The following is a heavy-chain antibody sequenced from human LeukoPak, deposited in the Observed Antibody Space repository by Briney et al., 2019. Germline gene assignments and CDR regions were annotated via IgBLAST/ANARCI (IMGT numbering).Heavy chain of an antibody. CDR2: INPNSGGT. V-gene: IGHV1-2*02. J-gene: IGHJ4*02. Sequence: GASVKVSCKASGYTFTGYYMHWVRQAPGQGLEWMGWINPNSGGTNYAQKFQGRVTMTRDMSTSTVYMELSSLRSEDTAVYYCASGRPYSGSYYGVLDYFDYWGQGTLVTVSS. CDR1: GYTFTGYY. D-gene: IGHD1-26*01. CDR3: ASGRPYSGSYYGVLDYFDY.